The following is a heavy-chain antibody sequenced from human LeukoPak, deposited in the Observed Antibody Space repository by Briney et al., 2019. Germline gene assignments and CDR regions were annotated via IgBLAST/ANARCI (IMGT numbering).Heavy chain of an antibody. J-gene: IGHJ4*02. CDR3: ASHSHNNYFEY. D-gene: IGHD5-24*01. CDR2: INQPGSEK. CDR1: GFTFSSYW. V-gene: IGHV3-7*01. Sequence: GGSLRLSCAASGFTFSSYWMSWVRQAPGKGLEWVANINQPGSEKYYVDSVKGRFTISRDNAKNSLYLQVNSLRAEDTAVYYCASHSHNNYFEYWGQGTLVTVSS.